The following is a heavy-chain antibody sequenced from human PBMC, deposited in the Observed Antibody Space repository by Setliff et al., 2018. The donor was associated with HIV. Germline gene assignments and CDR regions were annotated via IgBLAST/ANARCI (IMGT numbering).Heavy chain of an antibody. CDR1: ETFSDYS. CDR3: SQVFDY. J-gene: IGHJ4*02. Sequence: GGSLRLSCPLQETFSDYSMNWVRQAPGKGLEWVSYISSTSSVIYYADSVKGRFTISRDNAKKSLYLQMNSLRVEDTAVYYCSQVFDYWGQGTLVTVSS. CDR2: ISSTSSVI. V-gene: IGHV3-48*01.